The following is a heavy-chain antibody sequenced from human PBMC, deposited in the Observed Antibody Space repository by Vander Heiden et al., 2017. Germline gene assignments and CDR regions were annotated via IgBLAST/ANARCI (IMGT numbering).Heavy chain of an antibody. J-gene: IGHJ6*02. Sequence: EVQLLESGGGLVQPGGSLGRACAGSGFSFSSYAMSWVRQAPGKGLEWVSAISGSGDSTYYADSVKGRFTISRDNSKNTLYLQMNSLRAEDTAVYYCAKAAILGGYYYYGMDVWGQGTTVTVSS. CDR1: GFSFSSYA. CDR2: ISGSGDST. V-gene: IGHV3-23*01. CDR3: AKAAILGGYYYYGMDV.